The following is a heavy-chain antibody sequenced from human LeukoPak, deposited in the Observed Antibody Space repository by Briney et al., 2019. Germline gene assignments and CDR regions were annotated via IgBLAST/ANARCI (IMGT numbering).Heavy chain of an antibody. CDR2: IYTSGST. J-gene: IGHJ5*02. D-gene: IGHD5-18*01. V-gene: IGHV4-4*07. CDR1: GGSISSYY. Sequence: SETLSLTCTVSGGSISSYYWSWIRQPAGKGLEWIGRIYTSGSTNYNPSLKSRVTISVDKSKNQFSLKLSSVTAADTAVYYCARQDTAEISWFDPWGQGTLVTVSS. CDR3: ARQDTAEISWFDP.